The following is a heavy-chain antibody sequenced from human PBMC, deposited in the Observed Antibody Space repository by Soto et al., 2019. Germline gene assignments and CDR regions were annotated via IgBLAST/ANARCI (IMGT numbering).Heavy chain of an antibody. V-gene: IGHV3-7*01. D-gene: IGHD3-16*01. CDR1: GFSFSTYL. CDR2: IKQGGNEK. J-gene: IGHJ6*04. CDR3: VGALTYEVPYYYYGMDV. Sequence: HPRGSLRLSCAASGFSFSTYLMSWVRQAPGKGLEWVANIKQGGNEKFYVDSVKGRFTISRDNDKKSLYLQMDSLRVEDTAVYYCVGALTYEVPYYYYGMDVCGSGTTVTVSS.